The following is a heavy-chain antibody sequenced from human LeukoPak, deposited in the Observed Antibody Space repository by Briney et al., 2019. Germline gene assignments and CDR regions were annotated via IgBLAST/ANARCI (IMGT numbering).Heavy chain of an antibody. CDR3: ARFSKDY. CDR1: GFTFSSYS. Sequence: GGSLRLSCAASGFTFSSYSMNWVRQAPGKGLEWVSYISSSSGTIFYADSVKGRFTISRDNGKKSLYLQMNSLRAEDTAVYYCARFSKDYWGQGTLVTVSS. J-gene: IGHJ4*02. V-gene: IGHV3-48*01. CDR2: ISSSSGTI.